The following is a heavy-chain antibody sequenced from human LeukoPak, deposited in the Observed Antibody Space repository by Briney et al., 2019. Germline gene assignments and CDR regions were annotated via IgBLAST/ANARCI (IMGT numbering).Heavy chain of an antibody. CDR3: ATKDPYYYDTNWFDP. V-gene: IGHV3-23*01. CDR1: GFTFSSYA. J-gene: IGHJ5*02. D-gene: IGHD3-22*01. Sequence: GGSLRLSCAASGFTFSSYAMSWVRQAPGKGLEWVSAISGSGGSTYYADSVKGRFTISRVNSKNTLYLQMNSLRAEDTAVYYCATKDPYYYDTNWFDPWGQGTLVTVSS. CDR2: ISGSGGST.